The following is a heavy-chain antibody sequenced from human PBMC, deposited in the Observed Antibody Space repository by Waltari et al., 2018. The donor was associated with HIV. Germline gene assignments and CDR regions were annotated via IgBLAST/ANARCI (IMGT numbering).Heavy chain of an antibody. CDR1: GESFTNYR. J-gene: IGHJ5*02. V-gene: IGHV5-51*03. CDR2: IYPGDSDT. D-gene: IGHD3-9*01. Sequence: EVQLVQSGAEVRKPGESRKISCKGSGESFTNYRLGWVRQMPEKGLEWMGIIYPGDSDTRYSPSFQGQVTISADKSISTAYLQWSSLKASDTAMYYCARRILNAYDNWFDPWGQGTLVTVSS. CDR3: ARRILNAYDNWFDP.